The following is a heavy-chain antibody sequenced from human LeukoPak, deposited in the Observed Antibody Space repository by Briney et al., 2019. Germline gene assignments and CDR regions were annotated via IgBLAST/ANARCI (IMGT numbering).Heavy chain of an antibody. V-gene: IGHV4-59*10. CDR3: ARHDSSGYHY. CDR2: IYTSGST. Sequence: SETLSLTCAVYGGSFSGYYWSWIRQPAGKGLEWIGRIYTSGSTNYNPSLKSRVTMSVDTSKNQFSLKLSSVTAADTAVYYCARHDSSGYHYWGQGTLVTVSS. J-gene: IGHJ4*02. D-gene: IGHD3-22*01. CDR1: GGSFSGYY.